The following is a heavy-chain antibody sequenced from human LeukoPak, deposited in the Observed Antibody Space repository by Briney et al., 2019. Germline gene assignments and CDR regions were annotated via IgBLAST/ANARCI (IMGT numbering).Heavy chain of an antibody. J-gene: IGHJ4*02. Sequence: GGSLRLSCAASGFTFSSYAVSWVRQAPGKGLEWVSVITGSGGSTHYADSVKGRFTISRDSSKNTLYLQMNSLRAEDTAVYYCATESYGGAWGQGTLVTVSS. CDR2: ITGSGGST. CDR1: GFTFSSYA. V-gene: IGHV3-23*01. CDR3: ATESYGGA. D-gene: IGHD1-26*01.